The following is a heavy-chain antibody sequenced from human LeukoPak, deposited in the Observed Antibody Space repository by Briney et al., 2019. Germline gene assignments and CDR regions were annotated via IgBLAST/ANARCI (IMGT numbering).Heavy chain of an antibody. CDR1: LYTFTGYY. CDR3: ARSVTTVTKGDWEPFDP. J-gene: IGHJ5*02. CDR2: INHNSGGT. V-gene: IGHV1-2*02. D-gene: IGHD4-17*01. Sequence: AAAKVSCMSSLYTFTGYYMHWVRQAPGQGLEWVGWINHNSGGTNYAQKFQGRVTMPRAASISTAYMELSRLRSDDAAVYYCARSVTTVTKGDWEPFDPWGQGTLVTVSS.